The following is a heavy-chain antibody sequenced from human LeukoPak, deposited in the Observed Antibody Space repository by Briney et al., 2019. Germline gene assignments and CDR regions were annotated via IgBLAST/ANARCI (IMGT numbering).Heavy chain of an antibody. CDR1: GYSISIGYY. D-gene: IGHD1-14*01. CDR2: IYHSGNT. V-gene: IGHV4-38-2*01. CDR3: ARVPHDDNPLRLYYLDY. Sequence: SETLSLTCAVSGYSISIGYYWGWIRQPPGKGLEWIGSIYHSGNTYYNPSLKSRVTISLDTSKNQFSLKLNSVTAADTAVYYCARVPHDDNPLRLYYLDYWGQGTLVTVSS. J-gene: IGHJ4*02.